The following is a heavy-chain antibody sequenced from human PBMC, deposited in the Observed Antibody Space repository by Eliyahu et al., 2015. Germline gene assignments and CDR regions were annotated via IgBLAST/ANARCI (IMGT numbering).Heavy chain of an antibody. CDR3: ALGGYTYGYLNY. J-gene: IGHJ4*02. Sequence: QVQLVQSGAEAKKPGASVKVSCKASGYTFTAYYMHWVRQAPGQALEWMGIINPSPGSTSYAQKFQGRVTMTRDTSTSTVYMELSSLRSEDTAVYYCALGGYTYGYLNYWGQGTLVTVSS. D-gene: IGHD5-18*01. CDR2: INPSPGST. CDR1: GYTFTAYY. V-gene: IGHV1-46*03.